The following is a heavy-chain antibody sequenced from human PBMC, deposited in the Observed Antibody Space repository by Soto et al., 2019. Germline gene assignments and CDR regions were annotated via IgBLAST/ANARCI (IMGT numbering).Heavy chain of an antibody. CDR3: ARVVGDYYGSGSYYIFDY. CDR1: GGSISSINW. J-gene: IGHJ4*02. V-gene: IGHV4-4*02. CDR2: IYHSGST. Sequence: SETLSLTCAVSGGSISSINWWSWVRQPPGKGLEWIGEIYHSGSTNYNPSLKSRVTISVDKSKNQFSLKLSSVTAADTAVYYCARVVGDYYGSGSYYIFDYWGQGTLVT. D-gene: IGHD3-10*01.